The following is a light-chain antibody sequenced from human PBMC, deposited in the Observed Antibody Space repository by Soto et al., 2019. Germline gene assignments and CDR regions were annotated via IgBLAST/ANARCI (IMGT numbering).Light chain of an antibody. CDR2: HAS. CDR1: QSVSSY. Sequence: EIVLTQSPATLSLSPGERATLSCRASQSVSSYLAWYQQKPGQAPRLLIYHASNRATGIPARFSGGGSGTAFTPTISSLEPEDFAVYYCQQRSNWPPVTFGGGTKVEIK. J-gene: IGKJ4*01. V-gene: IGKV3-11*01. CDR3: QQRSNWPPVT.